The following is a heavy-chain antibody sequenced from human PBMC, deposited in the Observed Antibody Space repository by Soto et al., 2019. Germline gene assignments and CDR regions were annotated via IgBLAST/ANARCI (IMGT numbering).Heavy chain of an antibody. CDR3: VSTPYSSGWYKRFDP. D-gene: IGHD6-19*01. CDR2: IDPSDSYT. J-gene: IGHJ5*02. CDR1: GYSFSSYW. V-gene: IGHV5-10-1*01. Sequence: GESLKISCKGSGYSFSSYWISWVRQMPGKGLEWMGRIDPSDSYTNYSPSFQGHVTISADKSISTAYLQWSSLKASDTAMYYCVSTPYSSGWYKRFDPWGQGTLVTVS.